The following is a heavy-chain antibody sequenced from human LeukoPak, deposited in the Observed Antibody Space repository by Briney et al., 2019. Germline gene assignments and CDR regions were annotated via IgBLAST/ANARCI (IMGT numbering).Heavy chain of an antibody. CDR3: ARGGGRGYCSSTSCSSFDY. J-gene: IGHJ4*02. Sequence: GSLRLSCAASGFTFSSYGMHWVRQAPGKGLEWVAVIWYDGSNKYYADSVKGRFTISRDNSKNTLYLQMNSLRAEDTAVYYCARGGGRGYCSSTSCSSFDYWGQGTLVAVSS. V-gene: IGHV3-33*01. CDR2: IWYDGSNK. D-gene: IGHD2-2*01. CDR1: GFTFSSYG.